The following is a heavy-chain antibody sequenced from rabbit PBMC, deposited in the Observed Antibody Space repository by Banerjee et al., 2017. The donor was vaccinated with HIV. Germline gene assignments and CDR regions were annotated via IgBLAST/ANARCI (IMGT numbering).Heavy chain of an antibody. CDR1: GFSFSSSYY. J-gene: IGHJ6*01. V-gene: IGHV1S45*01. CDR3: ARSAGNKYLPLDL. D-gene: IGHD4-2*01. Sequence: QEQLVESGGGLVQPEGSLTLTCTASGFSFSSSYYMCWVRQAPGKGLEWIGCIYTGSSGSTYYASWAKGRFTISKTSSTTVTLQMTSLTAADTATYFCARSAGNKYLPLDLWGPGTLVTVS. CDR2: IYTGSSGST.